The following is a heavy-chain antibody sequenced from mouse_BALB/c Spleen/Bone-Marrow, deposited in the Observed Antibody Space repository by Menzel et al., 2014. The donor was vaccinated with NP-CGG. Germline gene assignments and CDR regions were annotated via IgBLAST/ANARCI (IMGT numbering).Heavy chain of an antibody. CDR2: IDPASGNT. J-gene: IGHJ3*01. CDR1: GFNIXDTY. D-gene: IGHD1-1*01. CDR3: ASYYYGSSLFAY. Sequence: VQLQQSGAELVKPGASVKLSCTASGFNIXDTYMHWVKQRPEQGLEWIGRIDPASGNTKYDPKFQGKATITANTSSNTAYLQLSSLTSEDTAVYYCASYYYGSSLFAYWGQGTLVTVSA. V-gene: IGHV14-3*02.